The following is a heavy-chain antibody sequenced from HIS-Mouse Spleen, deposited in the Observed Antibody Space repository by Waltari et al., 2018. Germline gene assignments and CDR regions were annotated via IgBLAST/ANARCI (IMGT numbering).Heavy chain of an antibody. CDR1: GSPFTGYY. V-gene: IGHV1-2*02. CDR3: ARVSHNWNYETAFDI. CDR2: INPNSGGT. J-gene: IGHJ3*02. Sequence: QVQLVQSGAEVKKPGASVKVSCKASGSPFTGYYIHWVRQAPGQGLEWMGWINPNSGGTNYAQKFQGRVTMTRDTSISTAYMELSRLRSDDTAVYYCARVSHNWNYETAFDIWGQGTMVTVSS. D-gene: IGHD1-7*01.